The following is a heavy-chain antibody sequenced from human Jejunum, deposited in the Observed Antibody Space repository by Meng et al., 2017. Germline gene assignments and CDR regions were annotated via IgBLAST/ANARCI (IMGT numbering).Heavy chain of an antibody. CDR3: ARDKDRGIAATGFDH. D-gene: IGHD6-13*01. CDR2: ISSGSSYI. J-gene: IGHJ5*02. V-gene: IGHV3-21*01. CDR1: GFIFGDYG. Sequence: GESLKISCAASGFIFGDYGMNWVRQAPGKGLEWVSSISSGSSYIYYADSVKGRFTVSRDNARNSLYLQMNSLRAEDTAVYYCARDKDRGIAATGFDHWGQGTLVTVSS.